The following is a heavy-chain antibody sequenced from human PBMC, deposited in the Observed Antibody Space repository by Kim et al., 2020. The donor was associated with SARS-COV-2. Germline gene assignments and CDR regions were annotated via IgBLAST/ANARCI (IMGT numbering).Heavy chain of an antibody. Sequence: GGSLRLSCEASGFTFSSYAMSWVRQAPGKGLEWVSTISAGGGSTYYADSVKGRFTISRDNSKNTLYLQMNSLRAEDTAVYYCAKAGGYCSGGTCYSSYWGQGTPVTVSS. J-gene: IGHJ4*02. V-gene: IGHV3-23*01. D-gene: IGHD2-15*01. CDR2: ISAGGGST. CDR3: AKAGGYCSGGTCYSSY. CDR1: GFTFSSYA.